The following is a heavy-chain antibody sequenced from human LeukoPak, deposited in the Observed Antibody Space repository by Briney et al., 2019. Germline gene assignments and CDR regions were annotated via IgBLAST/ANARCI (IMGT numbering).Heavy chain of an antibody. CDR1: DYSISSGYF. J-gene: IGHJ4*02. CDR2: IYYSGST. V-gene: IGHV4-38-2*02. D-gene: IGHD3-10*01. CDR3: ATYGSGSLFDY. Sequence: SETLSLTCTVSDYSISSGYFWGWIRQPPGKGLEWIGSIYYSGSTYYNPSLKSRVTISVDTSKNQFSLKLSSVTAADTAVYYCATYGSGSLFDYWGQGTLVTVSS.